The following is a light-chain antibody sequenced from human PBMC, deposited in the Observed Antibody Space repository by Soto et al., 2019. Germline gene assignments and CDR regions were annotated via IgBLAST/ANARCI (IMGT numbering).Light chain of an antibody. V-gene: IGKV3-20*01. Sequence: EFLLTQSPGTLSLSPGERASLSCRASQTVRNNYLAGYQQKPGKDHRLLIYDASSRDTGIPDRFSGGGSGTDFTLTISRLQPEDFAVYYCQQFSSYPLTFGGGTKVDIK. CDR3: QQFSSYPLT. J-gene: IGKJ4*01. CDR2: DAS. CDR1: QTVRNNY.